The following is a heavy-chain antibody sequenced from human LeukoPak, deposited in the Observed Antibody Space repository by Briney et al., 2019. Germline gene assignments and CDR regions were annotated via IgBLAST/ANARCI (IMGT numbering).Heavy chain of an antibody. J-gene: IGHJ4*02. CDR1: EFTFSRNW. CDR2: IKQDGSEK. Sequence: GGSLRLSCAASEFTFSRNWMTWVRQAPGKGLEWVANIKQDGSEKYYVDSVKGRFTISRDNAKNSLYLQMDSLRVEDTAVFYCADGRGPPDYWGQGTLVTVPS. CDR3: ADGRGPPDY. V-gene: IGHV3-7*01. D-gene: IGHD5-24*01.